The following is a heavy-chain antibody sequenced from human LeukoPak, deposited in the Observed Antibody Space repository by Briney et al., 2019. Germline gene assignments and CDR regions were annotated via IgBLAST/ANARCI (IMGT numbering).Heavy chain of an antibody. D-gene: IGHD4-23*01. CDR1: GGSISSYY. V-gene: IGHV4-4*07. Sequence: SETLSLTCTVSGGSISSYYWSWIRQPPGKGLEWIGRIYSSGITNYNPSLKSRVTMSVDTSKNQFSLKLSSVTAADTAVYYCARDGVYGNSRYFDSWGQGALVTVSS. CDR3: ARDGVYGNSRYFDS. J-gene: IGHJ4*02. CDR2: IYSSGIT.